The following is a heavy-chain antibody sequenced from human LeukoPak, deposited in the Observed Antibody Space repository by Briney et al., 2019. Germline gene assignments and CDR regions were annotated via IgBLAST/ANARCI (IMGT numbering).Heavy chain of an antibody. CDR1: EFTFSSYW. D-gene: IGHD1-26*01. CDR3: VREVGDTDY. V-gene: IGHV3-74*01. J-gene: IGHJ4*02. Sequence: PGGSLRLSCAASEFTFSSYWMHWVRQAPGKGLVWVACINSNGRNTGYADSVKGRFTISRDNAENTLYLQMNSLRAEDTAVYYCVREVGDTDYWGQGTLVTV. CDR2: INSNGRNT.